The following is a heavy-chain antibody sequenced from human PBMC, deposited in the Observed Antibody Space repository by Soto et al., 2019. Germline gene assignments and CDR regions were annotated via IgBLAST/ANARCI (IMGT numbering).Heavy chain of an antibody. J-gene: IGHJ4*02. Sequence: QVQLVESGGGVVQPGRSLRLSCAASGFTFSSYGMHWVRQAPGKGLEWVAVISYDGSNKYYADSVKGRFTISRDNSKNTLYLQMNSLRAEDTAVYYCAKSPRGYSSGWYESYYFDYWGQGTLVTVSS. V-gene: IGHV3-30*18. D-gene: IGHD6-19*01. CDR1: GFTFSSYG. CDR3: AKSPRGYSSGWYESYYFDY. CDR2: ISYDGSNK.